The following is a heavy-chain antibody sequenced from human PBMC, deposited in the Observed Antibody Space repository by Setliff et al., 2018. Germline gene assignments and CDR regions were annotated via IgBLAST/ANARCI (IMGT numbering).Heavy chain of an antibody. CDR3: ARTCSGSGCYAGLES. V-gene: IGHV3-33*01. Sequence: HPGGSLRLSCAASGFTFDSSGMHWVRQAPGKGLEWVAVIWDDGGNKYHADSVKGRFTISRDNSKNTLYLQMNSLRPEDTAVYYCARTCSGSGCYAGLESWGQGTPVTVSS. J-gene: IGHJ4*02. D-gene: IGHD2-15*01. CDR1: GFTFDSSG. CDR2: IWDDGGNK.